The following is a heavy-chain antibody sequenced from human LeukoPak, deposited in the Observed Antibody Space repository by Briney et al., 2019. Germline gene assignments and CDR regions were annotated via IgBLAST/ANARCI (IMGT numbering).Heavy chain of an antibody. Sequence: ASVKVSCKASGYTFTNYAITWVRQAPGQGPEWMGWISGYNAKTDYAPDFQDRVIMTTDTSTNTAYMELRSLTSGDTAIYYCGSDQKTMADGWIDSWGQGTLVIVSA. J-gene: IGHJ4*02. V-gene: IGHV1-18*04. CDR3: GSDQKTMADGWIDS. D-gene: IGHD4/OR15-4a*01. CDR1: GYTFTNYA. CDR2: ISGYNAKT.